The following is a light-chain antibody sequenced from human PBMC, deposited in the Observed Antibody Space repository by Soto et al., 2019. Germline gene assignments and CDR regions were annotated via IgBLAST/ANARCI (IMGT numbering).Light chain of an antibody. Sequence: QSALTQPRSVSGSPGQSVTISCTGTSSDVGGYNYVSWYQQHPGKAPKLRIYDVSKRPSGVPDRFSGSKSGNTASLYISGLEAGDGGDYYCGSYACRNRWQFGGGTKVT. CDR1: SSDVGGYNY. CDR2: DVS. J-gene: IGLJ3*02. CDR3: GSYACRNRWQ. V-gene: IGLV2-11*01.